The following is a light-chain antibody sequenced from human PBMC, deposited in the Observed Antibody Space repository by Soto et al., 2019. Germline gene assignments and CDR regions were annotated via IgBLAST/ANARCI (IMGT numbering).Light chain of an antibody. CDR1: NIGSES. V-gene: IGLV3-21*04. CDR2: DDS. Sequence: SYELTQPPSVSVAPGKTASITCGGNNIGSESVHWYQQKPGQAPVLVIYDDSDRPSGIPERFSGSNSGNTATLTISRVEAGDEADYYCQVWDSSSDHPGWVFGGGTKLTVL. CDR3: QVWDSSSDHPGWV. J-gene: IGLJ3*02.